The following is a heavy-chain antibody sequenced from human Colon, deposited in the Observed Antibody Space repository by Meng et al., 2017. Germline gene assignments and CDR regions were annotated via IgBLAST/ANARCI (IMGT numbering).Heavy chain of an antibody. Sequence: GRLQESGAVLVRPSGTLSSTSAVAGASISSSNWWSWVRQPPGKGLEWIGEIYHSGSTNYNPSLKSRVTISVDKSKNQFSLKLSSVTAADTAVYYCASFPPPGKQWLVTDYWGQGTLVTVSS. CDR2: IYHSGST. D-gene: IGHD6-19*01. J-gene: IGHJ4*02. CDR1: GASISSSNW. CDR3: ASFPPPGKQWLVTDY. V-gene: IGHV4-4*02.